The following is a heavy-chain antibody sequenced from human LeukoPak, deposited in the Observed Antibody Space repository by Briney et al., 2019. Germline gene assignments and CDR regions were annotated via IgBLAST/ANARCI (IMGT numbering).Heavy chain of an antibody. D-gene: IGHD3-10*01. Sequence: GGSLRLSCAASGFTFSSYSMNRVRQAPGKGLEWVSSISSSSSYIYYADSVKGRFTIPRDNAKNSLYLQMNSLRAEDTAVYYCARDIWFGIDAFDIWGQGTMVTVSS. J-gene: IGHJ3*02. CDR1: GFTFSSYS. CDR3: ARDIWFGIDAFDI. CDR2: ISSSSSYI. V-gene: IGHV3-21*01.